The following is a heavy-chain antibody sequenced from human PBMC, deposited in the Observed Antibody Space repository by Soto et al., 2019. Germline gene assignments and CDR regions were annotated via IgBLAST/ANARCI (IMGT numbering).Heavy chain of an antibody. CDR2: ISYSGST. CDR1: GDSISSSY. D-gene: IGHD3-22*01. V-gene: IGHV4-59*01. J-gene: IGHJ3*02. CDR3: ARSTDYYDSSGYTLDAFDI. Sequence: SETLSLTCTVSGDSISSSYWRCIRQPPGKGLEWIGHISYSGSTNYNPSLKSRVTISIDMSKKQFSLKLSSVTAADTAVYYCARSTDYYDSSGYTLDAFDIWGQGTMVTVSS.